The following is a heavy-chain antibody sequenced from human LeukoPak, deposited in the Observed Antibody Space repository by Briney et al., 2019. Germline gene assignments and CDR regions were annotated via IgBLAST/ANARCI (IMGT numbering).Heavy chain of an antibody. CDR3: ARVVEGLKYYYDSSGYYHFDY. CDR2: ISAYNGNT. Sequence: GASVKVSCKASGYTFTSYGISWVRQAPGQGLEWMGWISAYNGNTNYAQKLQGRVTMTTDTSTSTAYMELRSLRSDDTAVYYCARVVEGLKYYYDSSGYYHFDYWGQGTLVTVSS. CDR1: GYTFTSYG. V-gene: IGHV1-18*01. D-gene: IGHD3-22*01. J-gene: IGHJ4*02.